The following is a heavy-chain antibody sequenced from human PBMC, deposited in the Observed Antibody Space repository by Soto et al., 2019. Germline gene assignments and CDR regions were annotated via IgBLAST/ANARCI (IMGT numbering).Heavy chain of an antibody. CDR3: AKEGGLSGSYYISSSYYFDY. V-gene: IGHV4-30-2*01. Sequence: PSETLSLTWAVSGGSISSGGYSCSWIRQPPGKGLEWIGYMYHSGSTYYNPSLKGRVTISIDRSKNQFSLSLSSVTAADTAIYYCAKEGGLSGSYYISSSYYFDYWGQGTLVTVSS. D-gene: IGHD1-26*01. CDR1: GGSISSGGYS. J-gene: IGHJ4*02. CDR2: MYHSGST.